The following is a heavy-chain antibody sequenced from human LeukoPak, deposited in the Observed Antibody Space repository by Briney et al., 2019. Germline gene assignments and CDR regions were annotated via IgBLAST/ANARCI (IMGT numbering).Heavy chain of an antibody. Sequence: GASVKVSCKASGYTFTGHYMHWVRQAPGQGLEWMGRINPNSGGTNYAQKFQGRVTMTRDTSISTAYMELSRLRSDDTAVYYCARAVATIADFDYWGQGTLVTVSS. V-gene: IGHV1-2*06. CDR1: GYTFTGHY. CDR3: ARAVATIADFDY. CDR2: INPNSGGT. J-gene: IGHJ4*02. D-gene: IGHD5-12*01.